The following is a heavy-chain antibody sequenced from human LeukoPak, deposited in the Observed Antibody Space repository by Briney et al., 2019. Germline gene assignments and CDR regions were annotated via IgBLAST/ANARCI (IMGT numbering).Heavy chain of an antibody. V-gene: IGHV1-18*01. J-gene: IGHJ6*02. CDR3: ARGYCSGGSCYNYYYGMDV. D-gene: IGHD2-15*01. CDR2: ISAYNGNT. Sequence: ASVKVSCKASGYTFTSYGISWVRQAPGQGLEWMVWISAYNGNTNYAQKLQGRVTMTTDTSTSTAYMELRSLRSDDTAVYYCARGYCSGGSCYNYYYGMDVWGQGTTVTVSS. CDR1: GYTFTSYG.